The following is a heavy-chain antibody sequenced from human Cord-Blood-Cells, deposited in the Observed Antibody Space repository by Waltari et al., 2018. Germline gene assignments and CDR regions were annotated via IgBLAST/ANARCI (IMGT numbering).Heavy chain of an antibody. D-gene: IGHD6-13*01. V-gene: IGHV1-3*01. J-gene: IGHJ4*02. CDR2: INAGNGNT. CDR3: ARVSSSWYFDY. CDR1: GYTFTSYA. Sequence: QVQLVQSGAEVKKPGASVKVSCKASGYTFTSYAMHWVRQAPGQRREWMGWINAGNGNTKYSQKFQGRVTITRDTSASTAYMELSSLRSEDTAVYYCARVSSSWYFDYWGQGTLVTVSS.